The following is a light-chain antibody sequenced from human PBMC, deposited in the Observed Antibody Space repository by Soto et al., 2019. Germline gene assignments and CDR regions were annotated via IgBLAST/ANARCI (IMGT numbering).Light chain of an antibody. CDR3: QQYNSYSPST. Sequence: DIQMTQSPSTLSASVGDRVTITCRASQSISSWLARNQQKPGKAPKLLMYDASSLENGVPSRFSGSGYGTEFPLSLSSIQPDDIATYYCQQYNSYSPSTFGQGNKLEIK. CDR1: QSISSW. J-gene: IGKJ2*01. V-gene: IGKV1-5*01. CDR2: DAS.